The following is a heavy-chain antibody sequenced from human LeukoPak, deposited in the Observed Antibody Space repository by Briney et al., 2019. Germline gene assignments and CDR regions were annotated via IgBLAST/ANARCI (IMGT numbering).Heavy chain of an antibody. J-gene: IGHJ5*02. V-gene: IGHV4-59*01. D-gene: IGHD1-26*01. CDR3: ATGYYEPFAT. Sequence: SETPSLTLSVSRAPPSICSWGGLPQSPGEGVEWIGYISDTGKTDSNPSLKSRVTISLGTSKTQFSLRLRSVTAADSAVYYCATGYYEPFATWGPGILVTVSS. CDR2: ISDTGKT. CDR1: RAPPSICS.